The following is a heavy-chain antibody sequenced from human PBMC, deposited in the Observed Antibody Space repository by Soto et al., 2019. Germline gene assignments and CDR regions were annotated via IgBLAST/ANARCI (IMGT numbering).Heavy chain of an antibody. CDR2: IYYSGST. J-gene: IGHJ4*02. CDR1: GGSISSGDYY. D-gene: IGHD5-12*01. Sequence: SETLSLTCTVSGGSISSGDYYWSWIRQPPGKGLEWIGYIYYSGSTYYNPSLKSRVTISVDTSKNQFSLKLSSVTAADTAVYYCARDSEGYPYFAYWGQGTLVTVSS. CDR3: ARDSEGYPYFAY. V-gene: IGHV4-30-4*01.